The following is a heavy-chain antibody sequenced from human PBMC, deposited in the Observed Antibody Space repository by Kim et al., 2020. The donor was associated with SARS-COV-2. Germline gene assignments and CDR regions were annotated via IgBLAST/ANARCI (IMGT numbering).Heavy chain of an antibody. Sequence: ASVKVSCKASGYTFTSYDINWVRQATGQGLEWMGWMNPNSGNTGYAQKFQGRVTMTRNTSISTAYMELSSLRSEDTAVYYCARGQGAIFGVVHDYWGQGTLVTVSS. J-gene: IGHJ4*02. V-gene: IGHV1-8*01. D-gene: IGHD3-3*01. CDR2: MNPNSGNT. CDR1: GYTFTSYD. CDR3: ARGQGAIFGVVHDY.